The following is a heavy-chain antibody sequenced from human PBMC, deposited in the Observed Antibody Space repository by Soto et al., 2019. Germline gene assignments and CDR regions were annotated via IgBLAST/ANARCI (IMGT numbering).Heavy chain of an antibody. CDR1: GFTFSSYG. J-gene: IGHJ4*02. Sequence: LSLTCAASGFTFSSYGMHWVRQAPGKGLEWVAVIWYDGSNKYYADSVKGRFTISRDNSKNTLYLQMNSLRAEDTAVYYCARVDMVRGNCGDYWGQGTLVTVSS. V-gene: IGHV3-33*01. CDR3: ARVDMVRGNCGDY. D-gene: IGHD3-10*01. CDR2: IWYDGSNK.